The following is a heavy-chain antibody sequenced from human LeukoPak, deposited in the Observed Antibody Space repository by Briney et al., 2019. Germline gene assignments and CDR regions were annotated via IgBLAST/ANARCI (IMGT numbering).Heavy chain of an antibody. CDR2: ITSGGGYT. Sequence: PGGSLRLSCAASGFTFSTYNMNWVRQAPGKGLEWVSSITSGGGYTYYADSVKGRFTTSRDNAKNSLSLRLDSLRAEDTAVYYCARGHYDVLTSSYKWTPDYWGQGTLVTVSP. J-gene: IGHJ4*02. CDR1: GFTFSTYN. D-gene: IGHD3-9*01. V-gene: IGHV3-21*06. CDR3: ARGHYDVLTSSYKWTPDY.